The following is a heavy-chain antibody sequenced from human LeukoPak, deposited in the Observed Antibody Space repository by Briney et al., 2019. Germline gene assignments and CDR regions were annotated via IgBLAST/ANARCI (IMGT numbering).Heavy chain of an antibody. Sequence: GGSLRLSCAASGFTFSNYVVSWVRQAPGKGLEWVSAISGSGDSTYYADSVKGRFTISRDNSKNTLYLQMNSLRAEDTAVYYRAKQWLGYYFDYWGQGTLVTVSS. CDR1: GFTFSNYV. CDR3: AKQWLGYYFDY. J-gene: IGHJ4*02. V-gene: IGHV3-23*01. CDR2: ISGSGDST. D-gene: IGHD6-19*01.